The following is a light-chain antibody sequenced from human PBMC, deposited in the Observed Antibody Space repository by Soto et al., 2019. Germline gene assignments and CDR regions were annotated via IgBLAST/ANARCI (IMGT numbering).Light chain of an antibody. J-gene: IGKJ1*01. V-gene: IGKV3-20*01. Sequence: EIVLTQSPGTLSLSPGERATLSCRASETISNNYVAWYQQRPGQAPRLLIYLASNRAAGVPDRFRGSGSGADFTHTISRLEPEDFAVYVCQQYGSSPWTFGQGTKVDIK. CDR2: LAS. CDR1: ETISNNY. CDR3: QQYGSSPWT.